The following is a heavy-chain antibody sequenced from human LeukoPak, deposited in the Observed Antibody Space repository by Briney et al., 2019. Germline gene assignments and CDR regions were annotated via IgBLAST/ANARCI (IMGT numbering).Heavy chain of an antibody. CDR3: AKTASEVTDSYFDY. CDR2: ISGVDGTT. CDR1: GFTFSAYA. J-gene: IGHJ4*02. D-gene: IGHD2-21*02. Sequence: GGSLRLSCAASGFTFSAYAMSWVRQAPGKGLEWVSAISGVDGTTYYADSVKGRFTISRDNSMNTLYLQMNSLRAEDTAAYYCAKTASEVTDSYFDYWGQGTLVTVSS. V-gene: IGHV3-23*01.